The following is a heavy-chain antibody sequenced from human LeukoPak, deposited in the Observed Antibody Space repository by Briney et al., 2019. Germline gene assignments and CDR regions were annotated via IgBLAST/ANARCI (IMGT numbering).Heavy chain of an antibody. Sequence: ASVKVSCKASGYPFTGYYMHWVRQAPGQGLEWMGIINPSGGSTSYAQKFQGRVTMTRDMSTSTVYMELSSLRSEDTAVYYCASRDYDSSGSLRGFDPWGQGTLVTVSS. V-gene: IGHV1-46*01. CDR1: GYPFTGYY. CDR2: INPSGGST. CDR3: ASRDYDSSGSLRGFDP. J-gene: IGHJ5*02. D-gene: IGHD3-22*01.